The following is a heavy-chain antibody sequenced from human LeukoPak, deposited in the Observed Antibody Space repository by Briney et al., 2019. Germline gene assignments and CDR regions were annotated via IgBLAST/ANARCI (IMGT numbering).Heavy chain of an antibody. CDR2: IYYSGST. D-gene: IGHD3-10*01. CDR1: GGSISSYY. J-gene: IGHJ5*02. V-gene: IGHV4-59*12. Sequence: SETLSLTCTVSGGSISSYYWSWIRQTPGKGLEWIGYIYYSGSTNFNPSLKSRVTISVDTSKNQFSLKLSSVTAADTAVYYCARVKATTVRGVGKRHNWFDPWGQGTLVTVSS. CDR3: ARVKATTVRGVGKRHNWFDP.